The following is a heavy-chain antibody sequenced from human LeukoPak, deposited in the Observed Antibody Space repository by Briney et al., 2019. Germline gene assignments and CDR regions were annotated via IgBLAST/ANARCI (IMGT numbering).Heavy chain of an antibody. CDR3: ARRGWQFDS. V-gene: IGHV3-7*01. Sequence: GGSLRLSCASSGIIFNHYWMRWVRQVPGKGLEWVANINEYGSEKNYVDSVRGRFTISRDNARSSLYLQMNSLRAEDTAVYYCARRGWQFDSWGQGTLVTVSS. CDR2: INEYGSEK. J-gene: IGHJ4*02. D-gene: IGHD2-15*01. CDR1: GIIFNHYW.